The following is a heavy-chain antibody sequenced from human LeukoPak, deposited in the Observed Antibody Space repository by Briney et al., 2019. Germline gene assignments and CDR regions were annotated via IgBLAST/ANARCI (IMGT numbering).Heavy chain of an antibody. CDR3: ATRGFNYGDLDY. CDR1: GFTFDSYG. V-gene: IGHV3-33*01. Sequence: GGALRLSCVASGFTFDSYGMHGVRQAPGKGVEGVAVIWYDGSNKYYADSVKGRFTISRDNSKSTLYLQMNSLRVDGTAVYYCATRGFNYGDLDYWGQGTLVTVSS. D-gene: IGHD5-18*01. CDR2: IWYDGSNK. J-gene: IGHJ4*02.